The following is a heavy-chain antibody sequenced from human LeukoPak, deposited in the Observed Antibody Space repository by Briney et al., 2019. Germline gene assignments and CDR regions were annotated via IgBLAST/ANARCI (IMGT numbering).Heavy chain of an antibody. V-gene: IGHV4-4*02. D-gene: IGHD1-1*01. CDR3: ARAVQLERRWWFDP. J-gene: IGHJ5*02. CDR1: GGSISSSNW. Sequence: PSGTLSLTCAVSGGSISSSNWWSWVRQPPGKGLEGSGEIYHSGSTNYNPSLKRRVTISVDKSKNQFSLKLSSVTDADTAVYYCARAVQLERRWWFDPWGQGTLVTVSS. CDR2: IYHSGST.